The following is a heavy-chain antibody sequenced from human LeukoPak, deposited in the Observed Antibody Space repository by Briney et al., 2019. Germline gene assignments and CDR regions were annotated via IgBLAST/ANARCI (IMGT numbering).Heavy chain of an antibody. Sequence: SQTLSLTCAVSGCSISSGGYSWNWIRQPPGKGLVWIGYIYHSGSTYYDPSLKSRVTISVDRSKNQFSLKLSSVTAADTAVHYCASSLSRYYYDSSGYAFDYWGQRNLVTASS. V-gene: IGHV4-30-2*01. CDR2: IYHSGST. CDR1: GCSISSGGYS. D-gene: IGHD3-22*01. J-gene: IGHJ4*02. CDR3: ASSLSRYYYDSSGYAFDY.